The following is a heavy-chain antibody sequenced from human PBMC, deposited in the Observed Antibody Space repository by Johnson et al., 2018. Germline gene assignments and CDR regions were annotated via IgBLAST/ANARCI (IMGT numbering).Heavy chain of an antibody. CDR2: ISWNSGSI. CDR1: GFTFDDYA. V-gene: IGHV3-9*01. D-gene: IGHD3-10*01. CDR3: AKEGWFGGNYYYYYMDV. Sequence: EVQLVESGGGLVQPGRSLRLSCAASGFTFDDYAMHWVRQAPGKGLEWVSGISWNSGSIGYADSVKGRFTSSRDHAKNSLYLQMNSLRAEDTALYYCAKEGWFGGNYYYYYMDVWGKGTTVTVSS. J-gene: IGHJ6*03.